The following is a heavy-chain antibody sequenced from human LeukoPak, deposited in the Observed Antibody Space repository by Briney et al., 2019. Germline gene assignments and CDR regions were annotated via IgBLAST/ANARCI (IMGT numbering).Heavy chain of an antibody. D-gene: IGHD3-9*01. CDR3: AKILRPTTGSYYYYYGMDV. CDR1: GFTFSSYA. V-gene: IGHV3-23*01. Sequence: PGGSLRLSCAASGFTFSSYAMSWVRQAPGKGLEWVSAISGSGGSTYYADSVKGRFTISRDNSKNTLYLQMNSLRAEDTAVYYCAKILRPTTGSYYYYYGMDVWGQGTTVTVSS. CDR2: ISGSGGST. J-gene: IGHJ6*02.